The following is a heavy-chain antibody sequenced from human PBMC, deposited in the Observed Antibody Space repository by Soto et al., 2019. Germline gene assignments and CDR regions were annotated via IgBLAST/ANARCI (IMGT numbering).Heavy chain of an antibody. CDR3: TKAPIAVADLGNEDYEMDV. D-gene: IGHD6-19*01. Sequence: GGSLRLSCAASGFTFSSYSMSWVRQAPGKGLEWVSSISHSGVSSFSAASVKGRITISRDNSKNTLYLQMNSLRPEDTAVYYFTKAPIAVADLGNEDYEMDVWGQGTTVTVSS. V-gene: IGHV3-23*01. J-gene: IGHJ6*02. CDR1: GFTFSSYS. CDR2: ISHSGVSS.